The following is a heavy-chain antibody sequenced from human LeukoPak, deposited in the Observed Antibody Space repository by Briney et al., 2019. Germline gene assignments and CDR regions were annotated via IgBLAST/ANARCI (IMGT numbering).Heavy chain of an antibody. CDR3: ARDTGSYGGYDLDYGMDV. D-gene: IGHD5-12*01. CDR2: IYHSGST. J-gene: IGHJ6*04. Sequence: SETLSLTCAVSGGSISSGGYSWSWIRQPPGKGLEWIGYIYHSGSTYYNPSLKSRVTISVDRSKNQFSLKLSSVTAADTAVYYCARDTGSYGGYDLDYGMDVWGKGTTVTVSS. CDR1: GGSISSGGYS. V-gene: IGHV4-30-2*01.